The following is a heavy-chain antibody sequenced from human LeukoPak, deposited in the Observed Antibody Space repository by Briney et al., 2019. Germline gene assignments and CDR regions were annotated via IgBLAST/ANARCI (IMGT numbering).Heavy chain of an antibody. V-gene: IGHV3-30*02. CDR3: ARGPYSGNYGNDYYYYMDV. J-gene: IGHJ6*03. CDR2: IRYDGSNK. D-gene: IGHD1-26*01. Sequence: GGSLRLSCAASGFTFSSYGMHWVRQAPGKGLEWVAFIRYDGSNKYYADSVKGRFTISRDNAKNSLYLQMDSLGPDDTAVYYCARGPYSGNYGNDYYYYMDVWGKGTTVTISS. CDR1: GFTFSSYG.